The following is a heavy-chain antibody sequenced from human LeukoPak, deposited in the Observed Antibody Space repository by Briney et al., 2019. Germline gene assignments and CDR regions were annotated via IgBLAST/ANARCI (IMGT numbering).Heavy chain of an antibody. CDR2: IYTSGRT. D-gene: IGHD3-10*01. J-gene: IGHJ6*03. CDR3: ARFYGSGTYSPRGDYYYYMDV. CDR1: GGSISSYY. V-gene: IGHV4-4*07. Sequence: SETLSLTCTVSGGSISSYYYSWIRQPAGKGLEWIGRIYTSGRTNYNPSLKSRVTMSVDTSKNQFSLKLSSVTAADTAVYYCARFYGSGTYSPRGDYYYYMDVWGKGTTVTISS.